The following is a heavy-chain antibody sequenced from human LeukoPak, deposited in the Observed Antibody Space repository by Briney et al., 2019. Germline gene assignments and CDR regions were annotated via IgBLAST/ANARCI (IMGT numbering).Heavy chain of an antibody. J-gene: IGHJ6*03. Sequence: GGSLRLSCAASGFTFSSYGMHWVRQAPGKGLEWVAVIWYDGSNKYYADSVKGRFTIPRDNSKNTLYLQMNSLKAEDTAVYYCAKDPYYYDSSGSTGGYYYYYMDVWGKGTTVTVSS. CDR3: AKDPYYYDSSGSTGGYYYYYMDV. CDR2: IWYDGSNK. D-gene: IGHD3-22*01. CDR1: GFTFSSYG. V-gene: IGHV3-33*06.